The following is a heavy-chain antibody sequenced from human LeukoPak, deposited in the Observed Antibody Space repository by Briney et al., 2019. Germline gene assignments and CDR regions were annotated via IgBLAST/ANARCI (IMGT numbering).Heavy chain of an antibody. CDR1: GFTLSSFA. J-gene: IGHJ3*02. CDR3: AKDPRSMIQAFDI. CDR2: ISGSGGST. D-gene: IGHD3-22*01. Sequence: PGGSLRLSCAASGFTLSSFAMSWVRQAPGKGLEWVSAISGSGGSTYYADSVKGRFTISRDNSKNTLFLQMNSLRAEDTAVYYWAKDPRSMIQAFDIWGEGTMVTVSS. V-gene: IGHV3-23*01.